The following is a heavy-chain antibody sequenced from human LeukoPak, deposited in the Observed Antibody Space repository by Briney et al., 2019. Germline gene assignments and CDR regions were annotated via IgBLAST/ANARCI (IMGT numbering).Heavy chain of an antibody. CDR3: AREGVATREAGH. CDR1: GASISSDY. CDR2: IYTSGGT. V-gene: IGHV4-4*07. J-gene: IGHJ4*02. Sequence: PSETLSLTCTVSGASISSDYWSWIRQPAGKGLEWIGRIYTSGGTNYRPSLKSRVTMSVDTSKNQFSLKLISVTAADTAVYYCAREGVATREAGHWGQGTLVTVSS. D-gene: IGHD6-6*01.